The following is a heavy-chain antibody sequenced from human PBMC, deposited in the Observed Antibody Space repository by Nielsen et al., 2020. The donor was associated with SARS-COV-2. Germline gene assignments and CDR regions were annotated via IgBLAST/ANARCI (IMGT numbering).Heavy chain of an antibody. D-gene: IGHD5-24*01. Sequence: SETLSLTCSVSGSSVTSYSWSWIRQPPGKGLEWIGYIYHSGSTYYNPSLKSRVTISVDRSKNQFSLKLSSVTAADTAVYYCARWDGDNWFDPWGQGTLVTVSS. J-gene: IGHJ5*02. CDR2: IYHSGST. CDR3: ARWDGDNWFDP. CDR1: GSSVTSYS. V-gene: IGHV4-30-2*01.